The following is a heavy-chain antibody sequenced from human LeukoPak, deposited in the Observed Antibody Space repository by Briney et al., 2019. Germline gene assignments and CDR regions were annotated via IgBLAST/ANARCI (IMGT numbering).Heavy chain of an antibody. J-gene: IGHJ5*02. CDR2: ISSSSSYI. Sequence: GGSLRLTCAVSGFIFSDYYMSWIRQAPGKGLEWVSSISSSSSYIYYADSVKGRFTISRDNAKNSLYLQMNSLRAEDTAVYYCARVGVVVAATPGLNWFDPWGQGTLVTVSS. CDR3: ARVGVVVAATPGLNWFDP. CDR1: GFIFSDYY. D-gene: IGHD2-15*01. V-gene: IGHV3-11*06.